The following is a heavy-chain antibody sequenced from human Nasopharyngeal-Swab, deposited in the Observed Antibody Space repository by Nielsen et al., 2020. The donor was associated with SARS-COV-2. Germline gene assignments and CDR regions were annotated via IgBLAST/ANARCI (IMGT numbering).Heavy chain of an antibody. Sequence: GESLKISCAASGFSFNNYTMNWLRQAPGKGLEWVAYISGSSTAIAYADSVKGRFTISRDNAKSALFLQMSSLGAEDAAVYYCARDPSNGNNWYNYVDVWGKGTTVTVS. CDR2: ISGSSTAI. D-gene: IGHD1-1*01. J-gene: IGHJ6*03. V-gene: IGHV3-48*01. CDR3: ARDPSNGNNWYNYVDV. CDR1: GFSFNNYT.